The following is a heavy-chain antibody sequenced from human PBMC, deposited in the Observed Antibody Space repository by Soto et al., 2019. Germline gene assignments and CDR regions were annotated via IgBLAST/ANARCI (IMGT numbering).Heavy chain of an antibody. Sequence: PSETLSLTCTVSGGSISSYYWSWIRQPPGKGLEWIGYIYYSGSTNYNPSLKSRVTISVDTSKNQFSLKLSSVTAADTAVYYCARDPYDSSGPHCDLWGRGTLVTVSS. D-gene: IGHD3-22*01. CDR2: IYYSGST. CDR3: ARDPYDSSGPHCDL. J-gene: IGHJ2*01. CDR1: GGSISSYY. V-gene: IGHV4-59*01.